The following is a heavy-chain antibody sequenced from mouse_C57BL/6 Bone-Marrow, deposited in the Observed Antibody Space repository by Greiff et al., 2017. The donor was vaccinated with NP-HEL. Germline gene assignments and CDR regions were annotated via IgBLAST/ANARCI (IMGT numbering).Heavy chain of an antibody. CDR2: INPSTGGT. V-gene: IGHV1-42*01. J-gene: IGHJ3*01. Sequence: EVQLQQSGPELVKPGASVKKSCKASGYSFTGYYMNWVKQSPEKSLEWIGEINPSTGGTTYNQKFKAKATLTVDKSSSTAYMQLKSLTSEDSAVYYCARNGYYEVWFAYWGQGTLVTVSA. CDR1: GYSFTGYY. D-gene: IGHD2-3*01. CDR3: ARNGYYEVWFAY.